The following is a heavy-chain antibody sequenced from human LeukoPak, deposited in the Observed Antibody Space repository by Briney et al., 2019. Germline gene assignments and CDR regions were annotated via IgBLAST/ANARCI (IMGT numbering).Heavy chain of an antibody. Sequence: SETLSLTCTVSGYSISSGYYWGWIRQPPGKGLEWIGSIYHSGSTYYNPSLKSRVTISVDTSKNQFSLKLSSVTAADTAVYYCARDIRITMIVVAPYNWFDPWGQGTLVTVSS. CDR1: GYSISSGYY. J-gene: IGHJ5*02. CDR3: ARDIRITMIVVAPYNWFDP. CDR2: IYHSGST. V-gene: IGHV4-38-2*02. D-gene: IGHD3-22*01.